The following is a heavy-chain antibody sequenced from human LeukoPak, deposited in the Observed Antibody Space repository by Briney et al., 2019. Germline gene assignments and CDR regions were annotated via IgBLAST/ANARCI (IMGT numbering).Heavy chain of an antibody. V-gene: IGHV3-73*01. CDR3: TSLHDGYLEVFDY. Sequence: GGSLKLSCAASGFTFSGSAMHWVRQASGKGLEWVGRIRSKANSYATAYAASVKGRFTISRDDSKNTAYLQMNSLKTEDTAVHYCTSLHDGYLEVFDYWGQGTLVTVSS. J-gene: IGHJ4*02. CDR2: IRSKANSYAT. CDR1: GFTFSGSA. D-gene: IGHD5-18*01.